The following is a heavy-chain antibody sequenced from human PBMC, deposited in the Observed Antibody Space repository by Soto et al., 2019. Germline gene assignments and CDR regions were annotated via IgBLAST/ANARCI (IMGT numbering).Heavy chain of an antibody. CDR1: GFSFRNYA. CDR2: ISGTGGRT. V-gene: IGHV3-23*01. D-gene: IGHD3-10*01. Sequence: GGSLRLSCAGSGFSFRNYAMAWVRQAPGKGLEWVSSISGTGGRTYYADSVKDRLTISRDNSENTVYLQVNSLRTEDTAIYFCAKEMYYFGSGSPYLYDSWGQGTLVTVSS. J-gene: IGHJ4*02. CDR3: AKEMYYFGSGSPYLYDS.